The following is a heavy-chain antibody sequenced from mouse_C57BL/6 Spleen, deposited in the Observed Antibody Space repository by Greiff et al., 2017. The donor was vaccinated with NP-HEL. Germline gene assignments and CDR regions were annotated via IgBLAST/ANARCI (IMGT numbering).Heavy chain of an antibody. J-gene: IGHJ3*01. D-gene: IGHD1-1*01. CDR1: GYTFTDYA. V-gene: IGHV1-15*01. CDR2: IDPETGGT. Sequence: QVQLQQSGAELVRPGASVTLSCKASGYTFTDYAMHWVKQTPVHGLEWIGAIDPETGGTAYNQKFKGKAILTADKSSSTAYMELRSLTSEDSAVYYCTRHDYGSTWFAYWGQGTPVTVSA. CDR3: TRHDYGSTWFAY.